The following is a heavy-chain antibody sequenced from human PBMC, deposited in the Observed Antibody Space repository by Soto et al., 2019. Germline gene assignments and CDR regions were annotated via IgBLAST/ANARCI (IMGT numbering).Heavy chain of an antibody. V-gene: IGHV4-59*01. CDR1: GGSISSYY. CDR3: ARDRPPLGAFDI. CDR2: IYYSGST. Sequence: SETLSLTCTVSGGSISSYYWSWIRQHPGKGLEWIGYIYYSGSTYYNPSLKSRVTISVDTSKNQFSLKLSSVTAADTAVYYCARDRPPLGAFDIWGQGTMVTVSS. J-gene: IGHJ3*02. D-gene: IGHD7-27*01.